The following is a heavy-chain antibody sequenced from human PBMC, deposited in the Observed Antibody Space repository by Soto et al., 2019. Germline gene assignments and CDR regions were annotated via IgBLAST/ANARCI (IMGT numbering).Heavy chain of an antibody. CDR1: GFTFSSYG. Sequence: GGSLRLSCAASGFTFSSYGMHWVRQAPGKGLEWVAVIWYDGSNKYYADSVKGRFTISRDNSKNTLYLQMNSLRAEDTAVYYCARDSSSWYFVSYYYYGMDVWGQGTTVTVSS. CDR2: IWYDGSNK. CDR3: ARDSSSWYFVSYYYYGMDV. V-gene: IGHV3-33*01. D-gene: IGHD6-13*01. J-gene: IGHJ6*02.